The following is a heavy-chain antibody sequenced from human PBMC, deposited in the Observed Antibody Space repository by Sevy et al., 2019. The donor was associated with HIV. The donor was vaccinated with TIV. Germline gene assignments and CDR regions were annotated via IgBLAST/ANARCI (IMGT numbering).Heavy chain of an antibody. V-gene: IGHV1-69*13. D-gene: IGHD6-6*01. J-gene: IGHJ5*02. CDR1: GGTFSSYA. CDR3: AREAVVYSSSSGNWFDP. Sequence: ASVKVSCKASGGTFSSYAISWVRQAPGQGLEWMGGIIPIFGTANYAQKFQGRVTITADDSTSTAYMELSSLRSEDTAVYYCAREAVVYSSSSGNWFDPWGQGTLVTVSS. CDR2: IIPIFGTA.